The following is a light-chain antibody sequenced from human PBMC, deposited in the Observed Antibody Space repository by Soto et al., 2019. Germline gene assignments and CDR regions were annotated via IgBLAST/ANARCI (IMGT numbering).Light chain of an antibody. J-gene: IGKJ2*01. CDR3: QQYGSAPYT. V-gene: IGKV3-20*01. CDR1: QSIGISS. CDR2: GAS. Sequence: EIVLTQSPGSLSLSPGERAIFSCRASQSIGISSLDWYHHKPGQTPRLLIYGASNRATGVPDRFRGSGSGTDFTLIISALEPEDFGVYYCQQYGSAPYTFGQGTKLEIK.